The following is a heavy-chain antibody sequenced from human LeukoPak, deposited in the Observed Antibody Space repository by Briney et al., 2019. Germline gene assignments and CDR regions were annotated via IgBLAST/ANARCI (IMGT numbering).Heavy chain of an antibody. CDR1: GGTFSSYA. CDR3: AVPTIGWFDP. J-gene: IGHJ5*02. D-gene: IGHD4/OR15-4a*01. V-gene: IGHV1-69*05. CDR2: ISPIFGTA. Sequence: SVKVSCKASGGTFSSYAISWVRQAPGQGLEWMGGISPIFGTANYAQKFQGRVTITTDESTSTAYMELSSLRSEDTAVYYCAVPTIGWFDPWGQGTLVTVSS.